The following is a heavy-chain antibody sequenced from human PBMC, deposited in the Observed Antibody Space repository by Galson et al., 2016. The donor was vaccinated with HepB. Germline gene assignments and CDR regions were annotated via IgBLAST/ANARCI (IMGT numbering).Heavy chain of an antibody. CDR3: AAVRGGCSRTGCYLDS. Sequence: SETLSLTCAVPGGSISSNYWWTWVRQPPGKGLEWIGESDHSGNTYYNPSLRSRVTISIDKSKNQFSLRLSSVTAADTAVYYCAAVRGGCSRTGCYLDSWGQGTLVTVSS. CDR2: SDHSGNT. J-gene: IGHJ4*02. D-gene: IGHD2-2*01. V-gene: IGHV4/OR15-8*02. CDR1: GGSISSNYW.